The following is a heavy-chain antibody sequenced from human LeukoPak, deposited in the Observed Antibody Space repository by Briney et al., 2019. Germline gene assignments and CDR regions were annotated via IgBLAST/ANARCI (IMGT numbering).Heavy chain of an antibody. CDR3: ARAIQYYYDSSGLRTDAFDI. CDR1: GFTFSSYA. J-gene: IGHJ3*02. V-gene: IGHV3-30*04. CDR2: ISQDGSNT. Sequence: GGSLRLSCPASGFTFSSYAMHWVRPAPGKGLEWVAVISQDGSNTYYADSVKGRFTISRDNSKNTLYLQMNSLRAEDTAVYYCARAIQYYYDSSGLRTDAFDIWGQGTMVTVSS. D-gene: IGHD3-22*01.